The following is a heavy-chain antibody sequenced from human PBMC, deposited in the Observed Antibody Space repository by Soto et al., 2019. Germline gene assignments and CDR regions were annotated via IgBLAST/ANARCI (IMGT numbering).Heavy chain of an antibody. D-gene: IGHD1-20*01. CDR1: GGSISSYY. V-gene: IGHV4-59*12. CDR3: ARVGGINWLDP. Sequence: PSETLSLTCTVSGGSISSYYWSWIRQPPGKGLEWIGYIYYSGSTNYNPSLKSRVTISVDTSKNQFSLKLSSVTAADTAVYYCARVGGINWLDPWGQGTLVTVSS. CDR2: IYYSGST. J-gene: IGHJ5*02.